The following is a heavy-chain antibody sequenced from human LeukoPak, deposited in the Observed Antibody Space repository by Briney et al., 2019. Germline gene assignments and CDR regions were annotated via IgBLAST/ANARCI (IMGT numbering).Heavy chain of an antibody. V-gene: IGHV4-34*01. D-gene: IGHD2-2*01. CDR1: GGSFSGYY. J-gene: IGHJ6*03. Sequence: SETLSLTCAVYGGSFSGYYWSWIRQPPGKGLEWIGEINHSGSTNYNPSLKSRVTISVDTSKNQFSLKLSSVTAADTAVYYCARGGYCSSTSCYYYYYYMDVWGKGTTVTVSS. CDR2: INHSGST. CDR3: ARGGYCSSTSCYYYYYYMDV.